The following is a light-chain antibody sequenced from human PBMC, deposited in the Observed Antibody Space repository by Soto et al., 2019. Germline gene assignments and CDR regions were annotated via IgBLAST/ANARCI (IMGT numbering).Light chain of an antibody. V-gene: IGKV2D-29*01. CDR3: MQSIQLPRT. CDR2: GVS. Sequence: DIVLTQSPLSLSVTPGQPASISCTSSQSLLHSNGKTHMYWYLQKPGQPPQVLIYGVSNRLSVVPDRFSGSGLGTYFNLKISWVEAEDVGVYYCMQSIQLPRTFGPGTKVDLK. J-gene: IGKJ3*01. CDR1: QSLLHSNGKTH.